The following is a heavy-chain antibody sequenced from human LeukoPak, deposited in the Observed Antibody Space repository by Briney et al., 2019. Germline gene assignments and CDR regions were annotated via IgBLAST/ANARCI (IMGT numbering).Heavy chain of an antibody. Sequence: SETLSLTCAVYGGSFSGYYWSWIRQPPGKGLEWIGSISYSGRTYYNPSLKSRVTISVDTSENQFSLKLSSVTAADTAVYYCARVSHSYYYDSTGAAFDIWGQGTMVTVSS. V-gene: IGHV4-34*01. CDR2: ISYSGRT. D-gene: IGHD3-22*01. CDR1: GGSFSGYY. J-gene: IGHJ3*02. CDR3: ARVSHSYYYDSTGAAFDI.